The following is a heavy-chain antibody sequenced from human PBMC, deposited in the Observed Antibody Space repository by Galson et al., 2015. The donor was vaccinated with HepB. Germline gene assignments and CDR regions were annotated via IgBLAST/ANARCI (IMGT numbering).Heavy chain of an antibody. CDR1: GGTLSTYT. J-gene: IGHJ5*01. D-gene: IGHD2-21*02. V-gene: IGHV1-69*13. CDR2: ITPIFGTT. Sequence: SVKVSCKVSGGTLSTYTFNWVRQAPGQGLEWMGGITPIFGTTNYAQEFQGRLKLTADESTTTVYMELSSLTSEDTAIYYCATRAFCGGDCHALDSWGQGTLLIVSS. CDR3: ATRAFCGGDCHALDS.